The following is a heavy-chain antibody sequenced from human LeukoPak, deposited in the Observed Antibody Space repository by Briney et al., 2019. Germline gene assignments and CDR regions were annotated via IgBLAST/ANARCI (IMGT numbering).Heavy chain of an antibody. V-gene: IGHV1-69*05. CDR2: IIPIFGTA. CDR1: GYTFTSYG. J-gene: IGHJ4*02. Sequence: GASVKVSCKASGYTFTSYGISWVRQAPGQGLEWMGRIIPIFGTANYAQKFQGRVTITTDESTSTAYMELSSLRSEDTAVYYCARGVGSSGWYDYWGQGTLVTVSS. CDR3: ARGVGSSGWYDY. D-gene: IGHD6-19*01.